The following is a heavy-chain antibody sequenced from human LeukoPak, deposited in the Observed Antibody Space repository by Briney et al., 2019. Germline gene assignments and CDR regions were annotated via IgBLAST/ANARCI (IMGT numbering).Heavy chain of an antibody. J-gene: IGHJ5*02. Sequence: SETLSLTCVVNGGSLSGYYWSWIRQPPGKGLEWIGEIDQSGTTNYNPSLKSRVTISVDTSKNQFSLKLSSVTAADTAVYYCARGIGYCSSTSCYGGWFDPWGQGTLVTVSS. D-gene: IGHD2-2*01. V-gene: IGHV4-34*01. CDR3: ARGIGYCSSTSCYGGWFDP. CDR1: GGSLSGYY. CDR2: IDQSGTT.